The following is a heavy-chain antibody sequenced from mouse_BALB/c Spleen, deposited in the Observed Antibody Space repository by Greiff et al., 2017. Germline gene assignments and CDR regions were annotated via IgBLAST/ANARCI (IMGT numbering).Heavy chain of an antibody. CDR2: ISYDGSN. Sequence: EVQLQESGPGLVKPSQSLSLTCSVTGYSITSGYYWNWIRQFPGNKLEWMGYISYDGSNNYNPSLKNRISITRDTSKNQFFLKLNSVTTEDTATYYCAREGDGYYLAWFAYWGQGTLVTVSA. V-gene: IGHV3-6*02. J-gene: IGHJ3*01. CDR3: AREGDGYYLAWFAY. D-gene: IGHD2-3*01. CDR1: GYSITSGYY.